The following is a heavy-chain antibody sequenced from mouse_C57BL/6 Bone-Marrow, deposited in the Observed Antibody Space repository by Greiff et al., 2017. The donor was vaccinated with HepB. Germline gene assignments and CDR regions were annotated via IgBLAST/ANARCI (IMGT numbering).Heavy chain of an antibody. V-gene: IGHV1-5*01. J-gene: IGHJ2*01. CDR3: TRRTYDGYFDFDY. Sequence: EVQGVESGTVLARPGASVKMSCKTSGYTFTSYWMHWVKQRPGQGLEWIGAIYPGNGDTSYNQKFKGKAKLTAVTSASTAYMELSSLTNEDSAVYYCTRRTYDGYFDFDYWGQGTTLTVSS. CDR2: IYPGNGDT. D-gene: IGHD2-3*01. CDR1: GYTFTSYW.